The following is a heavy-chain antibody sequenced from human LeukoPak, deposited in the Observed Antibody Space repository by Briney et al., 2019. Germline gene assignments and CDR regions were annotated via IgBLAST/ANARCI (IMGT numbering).Heavy chain of an antibody. CDR3: ARQGTSSVPHYFDY. Sequence: SETLSLTCTVSGAYIGTYYWSWIRQPPGKGLEWIGYISQNGYTLYTPSLKSRVTISRDTSENQFSLILSSVTAADTAVYYCARQGTSSVPHYFDYWGQGTLVTVSS. D-gene: IGHD1/OR15-1a*01. J-gene: IGHJ4*02. CDR2: ISQNGYT. V-gene: IGHV4-59*08. CDR1: GAYIGTYY.